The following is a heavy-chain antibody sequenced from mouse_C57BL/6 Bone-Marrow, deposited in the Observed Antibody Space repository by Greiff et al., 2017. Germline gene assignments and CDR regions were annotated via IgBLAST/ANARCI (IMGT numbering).Heavy chain of an antibody. Sequence: DVQLVESEGGLVQPGSSMKLSCTASGFTFSDYYMAWVRQVPEKGLEWVANINYDGSSTYYLDSLKSRFIISRDNAKNILYLQMSSLKSEDTATYYCARDREDYAMDYWGQGTSVTVSS. V-gene: IGHV5-16*01. CDR1: GFTFSDYY. CDR3: ARDREDYAMDY. D-gene: IGHD3-1*01. CDR2: INYDGSST. J-gene: IGHJ4*01.